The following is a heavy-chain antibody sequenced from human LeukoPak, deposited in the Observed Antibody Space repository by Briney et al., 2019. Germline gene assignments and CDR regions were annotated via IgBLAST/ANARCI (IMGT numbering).Heavy chain of an antibody. CDR1: GGSIRSSSYY. CDR2: MHYSGST. D-gene: IGHD3-3*01. V-gene: IGHV4-39*07. J-gene: IGHJ6*03. Sequence: PSETLSLTCTVSGGSIRSSSYYWGWIRQPPGKGLEWIGSMHYSGSTYYNPSLKSRVTISVDTSKNQFSLKLGSVTAADTAVYYCARVRTGDFWSGYPPYDYYMDVWGKGTTVTVSS. CDR3: ARVRTGDFWSGYPPYDYYMDV.